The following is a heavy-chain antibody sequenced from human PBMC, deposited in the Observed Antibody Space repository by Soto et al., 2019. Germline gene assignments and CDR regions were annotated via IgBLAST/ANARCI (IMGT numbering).Heavy chain of an antibody. V-gene: IGHV3-15*01. CDR1: GFTFSNAW. J-gene: IGHJ4*02. CDR2: IKSKTDGGTT. CDR3: TPTYYYDSSGYHY. D-gene: IGHD3-22*01. Sequence: EVPLVESGGGLVKPGGSLRLSCAASGFTFSNAWMSWVRQAPGKGLEWVGRIKSKTDGGTTDYAAPVKGRFTISRDDSKNTLYLQMNSLKTEDTAVYYCTPTYYYDSSGYHYWGQGTLVTVSS.